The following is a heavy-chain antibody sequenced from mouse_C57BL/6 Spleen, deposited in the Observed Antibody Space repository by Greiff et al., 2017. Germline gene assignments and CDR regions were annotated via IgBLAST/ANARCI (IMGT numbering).Heavy chain of an antibody. Sequence: EVQLQQSGPELVKPGASVKIFCKASGYSFTGYYMNWVKQSPEKSLEWIGEINPSTGGTTYNQKFKAKATLTVDKAASTAYMQLKSLTSEDSAVYYCARSPYDYWGQGTTLTVSS. CDR3: ARSPYDY. J-gene: IGHJ2*01. CDR1: GYSFTGYY. CDR2: INPSTGGT. V-gene: IGHV1-42*01.